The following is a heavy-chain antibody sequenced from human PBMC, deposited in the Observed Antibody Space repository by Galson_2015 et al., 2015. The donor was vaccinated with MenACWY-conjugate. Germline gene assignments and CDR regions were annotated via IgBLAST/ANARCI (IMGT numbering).Heavy chain of an antibody. D-gene: IGHD2-21*02. J-gene: IGHJ4*02. Sequence: YAAPVKGRFTMSRDDSKNTLYLQMNSLITEDTAVYYCATAILWECGGDCHDYWGQGILVTVSS. CDR3: ATAILWECGGDCHDY. V-gene: IGHV3-15*01.